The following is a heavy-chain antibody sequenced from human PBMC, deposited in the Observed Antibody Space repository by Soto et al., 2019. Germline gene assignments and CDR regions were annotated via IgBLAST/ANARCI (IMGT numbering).Heavy chain of an antibody. CDR3: ARGDFGVVITPLLGY. J-gene: IGHJ4*02. D-gene: IGHD3-3*01. V-gene: IGHV3-21*01. CDR1: GFTFSSYS. CDR2: ISSSSSYI. Sequence: PGGSLRLSCAASGFTFSSYSMNWVRQAPGKGLEWVSSISSSSSYIYYADSVKGRFTISRDNAKNSLYLQMNSLRAEDTAVYYCARGDFGVVITPLLGYWGQGTLVTVSS.